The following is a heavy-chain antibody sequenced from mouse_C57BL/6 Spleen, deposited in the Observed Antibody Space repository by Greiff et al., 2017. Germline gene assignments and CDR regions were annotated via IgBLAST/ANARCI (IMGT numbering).Heavy chain of an antibody. Sequence: EVKLMESEGGLVQPGSSMKLSCTASGFTFSDYYMAWVRQVPEKGLEWVANINYDGSSTYYLDSLKSRFIISRDNAKNILYLQMSSLKSEDTATYYCARESSYSAMDYWGQGTSVTVSS. V-gene: IGHV5-16*01. D-gene: IGHD1-1*01. CDR2: INYDGSST. CDR3: ARESSYSAMDY. J-gene: IGHJ4*01. CDR1: GFTFSDYY.